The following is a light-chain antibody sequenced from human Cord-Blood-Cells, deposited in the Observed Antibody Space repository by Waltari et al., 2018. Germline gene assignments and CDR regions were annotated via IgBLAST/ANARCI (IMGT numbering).Light chain of an antibody. CDR1: SSDVGSYNL. V-gene: IGLV2-23*01. CDR2: ESS. Sequence: QSALTQPASVSGSPGQSITISCTGTSSDVGSYNLVSWYQQHPGKAPKLMIYESSKLPSGVSNRLSGSKSGNTASLTISGLQAEDEADYYCCSYAGSSTWVFGGGTKLTVL. CDR3: CSYAGSSTWV. J-gene: IGLJ3*02.